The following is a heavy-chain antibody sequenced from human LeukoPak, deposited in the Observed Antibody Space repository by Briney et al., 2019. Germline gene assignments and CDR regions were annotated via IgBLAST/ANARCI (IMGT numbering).Heavy chain of an antibody. V-gene: IGHV4-31*03. CDR3: ARDLGGYCDY. J-gene: IGHJ4*02. CDR1: GGSVSSGSYY. D-gene: IGHD2-15*01. CDR2: IYYSGST. Sequence: PSETLSLTCTVSGGSVSSGSYYWSWIRQHPGKGLEWIGYIYYSGSTYYNPSLKSRVTISVDTSKNQFSLKLSSVTSADTAVYYCARDLGGYCDYWGQGTLVTVSS.